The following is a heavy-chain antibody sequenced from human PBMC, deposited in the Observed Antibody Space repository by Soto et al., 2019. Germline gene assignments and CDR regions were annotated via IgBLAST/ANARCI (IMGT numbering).Heavy chain of an antibody. CDR3: ARGRSPIVVITSYYFDY. Sequence: PSETLSLTCAVYGGSFSGYYWSWIRQPPGKGLEWIGEINHSGSTNYNPSPKSRVTISVDTSKNQFSLKLSSVTAADTAVYYCARGRSPIVVITSYYFDYWGQGTLVTVSS. V-gene: IGHV4-34*01. J-gene: IGHJ4*02. CDR2: INHSGST. CDR1: GGSFSGYY. D-gene: IGHD3-22*01.